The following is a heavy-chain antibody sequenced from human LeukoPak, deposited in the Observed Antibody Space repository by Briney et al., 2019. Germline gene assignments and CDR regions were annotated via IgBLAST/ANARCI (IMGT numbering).Heavy chain of an antibody. CDR2: TYSAGST. V-gene: IGHV3-53*01. CDR3: ARVRTDYDFWSGYRYYYYYMDV. Sequence: GGSLRLSCAASGFTVSSNFMSWVRQAPGKGLEWVSITYSAGSTYYSDSVKGRSTVSRDNSKDTLDLQMNSLRVEDTAVYYCARVRTDYDFWSGYRYYYYYMDVWGKGTTVTVSS. CDR1: GFTVSSNF. J-gene: IGHJ6*03. D-gene: IGHD3-3*01.